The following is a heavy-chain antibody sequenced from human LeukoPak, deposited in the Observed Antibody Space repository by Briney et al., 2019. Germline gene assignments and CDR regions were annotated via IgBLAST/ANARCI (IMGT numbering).Heavy chain of an antibody. J-gene: IGHJ4*02. Sequence: GGSLRLSCAASGFTLSSYAMSWVRQAPGKGLEWVSAISGSGGSTYYADSVKGRFTISRDNSKNTLYLQMNSLRAEDTAVYYCANYRQSITAAGNSREFADYWGQGTLATVSS. D-gene: IGHD6-13*01. V-gene: IGHV3-23*01. CDR1: GFTLSSYA. CDR2: ISGSGGST. CDR3: ANYRQSITAAGNSREFADY.